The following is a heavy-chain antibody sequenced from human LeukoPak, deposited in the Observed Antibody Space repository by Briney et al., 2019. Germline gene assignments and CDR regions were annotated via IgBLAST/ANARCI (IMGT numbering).Heavy chain of an antibody. CDR3: AGIKDYCSSTSCSLDAFDI. CDR2: IYYSGST. J-gene: IGHJ3*02. Sequence: TLSLTCTVSGGTISSGDYYWSWIRQPPGKGLEWIGYIYYSGSTYYNPSLKSRVTISVDTSKNQFSLKLSSVTAADTAVYYCAGIKDYCSSTSCSLDAFDIWGQGTMVTVSS. CDR1: GGTISSGDYY. V-gene: IGHV4-30-4*01. D-gene: IGHD2-2*01.